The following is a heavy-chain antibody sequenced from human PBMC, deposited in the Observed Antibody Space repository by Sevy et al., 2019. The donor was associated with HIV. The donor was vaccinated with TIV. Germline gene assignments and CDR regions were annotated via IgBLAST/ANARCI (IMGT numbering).Heavy chain of an antibody. Sequence: GGSLRLSCAGSGFTFRSYGIHWVRQSPGKGLEWVAFIQYDGNDKYYADSMRGRFTISRDNSKNMLFLQMNSLRSEDTAMYYCAKNTAAAGAGGFDYWGQGTLVTVSS. CDR1: GFTFRSYG. D-gene: IGHD6-13*01. V-gene: IGHV3-30*02. CDR2: IQYDGNDK. J-gene: IGHJ4*02. CDR3: AKNTAAAGAGGFDY.